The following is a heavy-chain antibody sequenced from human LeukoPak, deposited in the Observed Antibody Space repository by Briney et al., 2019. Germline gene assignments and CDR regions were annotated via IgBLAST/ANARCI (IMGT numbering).Heavy chain of an antibody. Sequence: GGPLRLSCAASGFTFSSYWMHWVRQAPGKGLVWVSRINSDGSSTSYADSVKGRFTISRDNAKNTLYLQMNSLRAEDTAVYYCARERLQQLVPYNWFDPWGQGTLVTVSS. V-gene: IGHV3-74*01. D-gene: IGHD6-13*01. CDR3: ARERLQQLVPYNWFDP. J-gene: IGHJ5*02. CDR2: INSDGSST. CDR1: GFTFSSYW.